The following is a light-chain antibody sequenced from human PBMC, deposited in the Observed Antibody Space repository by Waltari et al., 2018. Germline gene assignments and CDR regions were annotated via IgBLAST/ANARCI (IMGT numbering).Light chain of an antibody. V-gene: IGLV2-14*01. J-gene: IGLJ3*02. CDR1: SSDIGGYNY. CDR3: SSYTSSTTWL. CDR2: EVS. Sequence: QSALTQPASVSGSPGQSITISCIGTSSDIGGYNYVSCYQQSPGKAPKLLIFEVSNRPSGVSHRFSGSKSGNTASLTISGLQAEDEADYYCSSYTSSTTWLFGGGTKLTVL.